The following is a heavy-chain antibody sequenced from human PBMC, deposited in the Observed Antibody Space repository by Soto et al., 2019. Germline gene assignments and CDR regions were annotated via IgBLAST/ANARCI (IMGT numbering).Heavy chain of an antibody. J-gene: IGHJ6*02. V-gene: IGHV3-48*01. D-gene: IGHD3-10*01. CDR2: ISSSSSTI. CDR1: GLTFSSYS. CDR3: AFGKESPYYHYRMDV. Sequence: EVQLVESGGGLVQRGGSLRLSCAASGLTFSSYSMNWVRQAPGKGLEWVSYISSSSSTIYYADSVKGRFTISRDNAKNSLDLQKNSLRAEDTAVYYCAFGKESPYYHYRMDVWGQRTTVTVSS.